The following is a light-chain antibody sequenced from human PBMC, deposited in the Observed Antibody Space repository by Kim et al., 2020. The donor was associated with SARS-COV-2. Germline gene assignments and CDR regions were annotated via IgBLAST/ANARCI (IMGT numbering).Light chain of an antibody. CDR2: EDD. V-gene: IGLV6-57*03. CDR1: SGSIDDNF. Sequence: GTTVPISCTRSSGSIDDNFVKWYQERPGGVPTTVIYEDDQRPSGVSDRFSGSIDNSSNSASLTISGLRTEDEADYFCQSYNRDNVLFGGGTQLTVL. J-gene: IGLJ2*01. CDR3: QSYNRDNVL.